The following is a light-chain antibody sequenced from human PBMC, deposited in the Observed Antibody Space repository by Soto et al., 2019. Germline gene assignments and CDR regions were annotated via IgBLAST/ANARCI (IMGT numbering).Light chain of an antibody. CDR2: EVS. V-gene: IGLV2-14*01. Sequence: QSALTQPASVSGSPGQSITISCTGTSSDVGGYNYVSWYQQHPGKAPKLMIYEVSNRPSGVSLRFSGSKSANTASLTISGLQAEDEADYYCSSYAGSNMGVFGSGTQLTVL. CDR3: SSYAGSNMGV. CDR1: SSDVGGYNY. J-gene: IGLJ7*01.